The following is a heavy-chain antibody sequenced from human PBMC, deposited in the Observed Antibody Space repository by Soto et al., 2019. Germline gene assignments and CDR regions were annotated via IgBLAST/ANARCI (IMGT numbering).Heavy chain of an antibody. CDR3: AGTYNPLWFGELLTGFAP. J-gene: IGHJ5*02. D-gene: IGHD3-10*01. CDR1: GGSISSGDYY. Sequence: PSETLSLTCTVSGGSISSGDYYWSWTRQPPGKCLEWIGYIYYSGITNCNPSLKSRVTISVDTSKNQFSLKLSSVTAADTAVYYCAGTYNPLWFGELLTGFAPWGQGTLVTAPQ. CDR2: IYYSGIT. V-gene: IGHV4-61*08.